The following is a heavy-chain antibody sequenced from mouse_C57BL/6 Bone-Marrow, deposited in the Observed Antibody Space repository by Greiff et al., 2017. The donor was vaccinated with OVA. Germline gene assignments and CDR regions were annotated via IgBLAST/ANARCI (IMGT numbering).Heavy chain of an antibody. CDR2: ISDGGSYT. D-gene: IGHD3-3*01. CDR1: GFTFSSYA. CDR3: ARFPGDVGYFDV. V-gene: IGHV5-4*03. J-gene: IGHJ1*03. Sequence: EVNVVESGGGLVKPGGSLKLSCAASGFTFSSYAMSWVRQTPEKRLEWVAPISDGGSYTYYPDNVKGRFTLSRDNAKNNLYLQKSHLKSEDTAMYDCARFPGDVGYFDVWGTGTTVTVSS.